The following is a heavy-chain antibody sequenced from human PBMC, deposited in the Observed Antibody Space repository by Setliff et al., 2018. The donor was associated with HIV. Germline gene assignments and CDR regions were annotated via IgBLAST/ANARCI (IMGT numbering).Heavy chain of an antibody. D-gene: IGHD1-1*01. CDR2: IGTDEDRT. CDR3: ASARIPTGGTSTSFDY. CDR1: GFTFDDYA. V-gene: IGHV3-23*01. Sequence: GGSLRLSCVGSGFTFDDYAMSWVRQAPGKGLEWVATIGTDEDRTYYTDSVKGRFTISRDNSKNTLYLQLNSLRREDTAVYYCASARIPTGGTSTSFDYWGQGALVTVSS. J-gene: IGHJ4*02.